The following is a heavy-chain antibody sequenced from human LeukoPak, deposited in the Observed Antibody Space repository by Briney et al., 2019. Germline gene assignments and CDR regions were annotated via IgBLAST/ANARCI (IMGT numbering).Heavy chain of an antibody. CDR2: INHDGRET. D-gene: IGHD3-22*01. Sequence: GGSLRLSCLGSGFTFRYFWMSWVRQAPGKGLEWVANINHDGRETYYADSVKGRFTISRDNSKNTLYLQMNSLRAEDTAVYYCAKEGYITMIVVVIAYFDYWGQGTLVTVSS. J-gene: IGHJ4*02. CDR1: GFTFRYFW. V-gene: IGHV3-7*03. CDR3: AKEGYITMIVVVIAYFDY.